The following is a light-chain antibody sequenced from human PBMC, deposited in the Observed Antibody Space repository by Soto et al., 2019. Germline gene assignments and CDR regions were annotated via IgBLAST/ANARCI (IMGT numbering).Light chain of an antibody. CDR3: SSYTSSIHLSV. CDR2: YGS. Sequence: QSVLTQPASVSVSPGQSITISCTGTSSDVVGYNYVSWYQQHPCKAPKLMIYYGSNRPSGVSNRFSGSKSVNTASLTISGLQAKDEADYYCSSYTSSIHLSVFGTGTKLTDL. CDR1: SSDVVGYNY. J-gene: IGLJ1*01. V-gene: IGLV2-14*01.